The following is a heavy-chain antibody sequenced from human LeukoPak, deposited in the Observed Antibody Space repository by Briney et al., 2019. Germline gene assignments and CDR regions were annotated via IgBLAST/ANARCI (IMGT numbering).Heavy chain of an antibody. CDR1: GFTFSAHS. CDR2: ISYDGSIK. CDR3: SRNPEREYWFDP. J-gene: IGHJ5*02. D-gene: IGHD1-1*01. V-gene: IGHV3-30-3*01. Sequence: PGRSLRLSCAASGFTFSAHSMHWVRQPPGKGLKWMTFISYDGSIKYYADSVKGRFTISRDNSKNTLFLQMNSLRAEDTAVYFCSRNPEREYWFDPWGQGTLVTVSS.